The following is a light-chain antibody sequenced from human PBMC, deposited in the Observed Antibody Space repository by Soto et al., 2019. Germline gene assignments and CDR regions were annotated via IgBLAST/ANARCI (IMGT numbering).Light chain of an antibody. V-gene: IGLV2-14*01. CDR2: DVS. Sequence: QSVVAQPAFLSGSDVQSNTLSCTGTRRAVGGYTYVSWYQQHPGKAPKLMIYDVSNRPSGVSNRFSGSKSGSTASLTISGLQVEDEADYYCNSYTSRSSTTCVFGTGTKVTVL. CDR3: NSYTSRSSTTCV. J-gene: IGLJ1*01. CDR1: RRAVGGYTY.